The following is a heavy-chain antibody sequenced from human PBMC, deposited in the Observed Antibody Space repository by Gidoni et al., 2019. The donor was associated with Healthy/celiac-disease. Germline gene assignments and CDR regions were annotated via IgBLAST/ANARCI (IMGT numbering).Heavy chain of an antibody. D-gene: IGHD3-22*01. CDR3: AKDRWITMIPPV. V-gene: IGHV3-23*01. CDR2: ISGRGGST. J-gene: IGHJ4*02. CDR1: GFTFSSYA. Sequence: EMQLLESGGGLVPPGGSLRLSCAASGFTFSSYAMRWVRQAPGKGLEWVSAISGRGGSTYYADSVKGRFTISRDNSKNTLYLQMNSLRAEDTAVYYCAKDRWITMIPPVWGQGTLVTVSS.